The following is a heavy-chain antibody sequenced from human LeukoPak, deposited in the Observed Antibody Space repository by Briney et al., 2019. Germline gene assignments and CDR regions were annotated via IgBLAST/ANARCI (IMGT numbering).Heavy chain of an antibody. CDR1: GFTFSSYW. CDR2: INSAGSST. CDR3: ARGGGVSLEWLSRSPFDYMDV. V-gene: IGHV3-74*01. Sequence: PGGSLRLSCAASGFTFSSYWMHWVRQAPGKGLVWVSRINSAGSSTSYADSVKGRFTISRDNAKISLYLQMNSVRAEDTAVYYCARGGGVSLEWLSRSPFDYMDVWGKGTTVTVSS. J-gene: IGHJ6*03. D-gene: IGHD3-3*01.